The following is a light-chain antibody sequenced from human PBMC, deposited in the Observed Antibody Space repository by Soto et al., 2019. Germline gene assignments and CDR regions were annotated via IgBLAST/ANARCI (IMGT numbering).Light chain of an antibody. CDR1: QTISSW. J-gene: IGKJ1*01. CDR3: QXYNSYSEA. CDR2: KAS. Sequence: DIHMTQSPSTLSGSVGDIVTITCRASQTISSWLAWYQQKTGKAPKLLIYKASTLKSGVPSRLSGSGSGTELTLTISRLQPDDFATYYCQXYNSYSEAFGQGTKVDI. V-gene: IGKV1-5*03.